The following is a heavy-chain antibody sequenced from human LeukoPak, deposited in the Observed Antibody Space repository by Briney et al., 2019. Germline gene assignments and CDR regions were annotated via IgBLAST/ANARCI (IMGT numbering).Heavy chain of an antibody. CDR2: IYYSGST. D-gene: IGHD3/OR15-3a*01. CDR1: GGSISSYY. CDR3: ARHVLDPYYYYYMDV. Sequence: TSETLSVTCTVSGGSISSYYWSWIRQPPGKGLEWIGYIYYSGSTNYNPSLKSRVTISVDTSKNQFSLKLSSVTAADTAVYYCARHVLDPYYYYYMDVWGKGTTVTVSS. V-gene: IGHV4-59*01. J-gene: IGHJ6*03.